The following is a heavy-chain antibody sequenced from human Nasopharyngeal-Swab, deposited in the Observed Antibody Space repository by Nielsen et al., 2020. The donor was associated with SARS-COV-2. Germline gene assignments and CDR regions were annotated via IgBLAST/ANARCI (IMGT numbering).Heavy chain of an antibody. Sequence: GESPNLPCAASGFTFRTYDMRWVRQAPGKGLEWVSGISGSGESTHFADSVKGRFTTSRDNSKNTRYLQMNSLRAEDTAVYYCVKGPPAVIHYFDYWGQGTLVTVSS. CDR1: GFTFRTYD. V-gene: IGHV3-23*01. CDR3: VKGPPAVIHYFDY. D-gene: IGHD2-21*01. CDR2: ISGSGEST. J-gene: IGHJ4*02.